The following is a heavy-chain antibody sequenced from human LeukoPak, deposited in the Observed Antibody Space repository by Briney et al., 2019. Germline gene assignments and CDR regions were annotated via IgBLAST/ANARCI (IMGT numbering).Heavy chain of an antibody. CDR2: IYYSGST. V-gene: IGHV4-59*01. CDR1: GGSISSYY. J-gene: IGHJ4*02. CDR3: ARDPGDSSGYSV. D-gene: IGHD3-22*01. Sequence: SETLSLTCTVSGGSISSYYWSWIRQPPGKGLEWIGYIYYSGSTNYNPSLKSRVTISVDTSKNQFSLKLSSVTAADTAVYYCARDPGDSSGYSVWGQGTLVTVSS.